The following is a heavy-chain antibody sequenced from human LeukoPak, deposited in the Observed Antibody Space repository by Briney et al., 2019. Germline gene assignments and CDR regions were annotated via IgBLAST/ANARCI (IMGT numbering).Heavy chain of an antibody. J-gene: IGHJ4*02. D-gene: IGHD3-3*01. Sequence: GASVKVSCKASGYTFTSYAMNWVRQAPGQGLEWMGWINTNTGNPTYAQGFTGRFVFSLDTSVSTAYLQISSLKAEDTAVYYCASSLTYYDFWSGPYYFDYWGQGTLVTVSS. CDR2: INTNTGNP. CDR1: GYTFTSYA. CDR3: ASSLTYYDFWSGPYYFDY. V-gene: IGHV7-4-1*02.